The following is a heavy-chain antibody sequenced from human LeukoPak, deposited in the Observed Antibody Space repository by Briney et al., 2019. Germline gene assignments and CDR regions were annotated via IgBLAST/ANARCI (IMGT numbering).Heavy chain of an antibody. J-gene: IGHJ3*02. Sequence: SETLSLTCTVSGGSISRGSFYWGWIRQPPEKGLEWIGNIYYGGSTYYNPSLKSRVTISVDSSKNQFSLKLSSVTAADTAVYYCARAEGLGYCSGGSCSTGAFDIWGQGTMVTVSS. D-gene: IGHD2-15*01. CDR3: ARAEGLGYCSGGSCSTGAFDI. CDR1: GGSISRGSFY. CDR2: IYYGGST. V-gene: IGHV4-39*01.